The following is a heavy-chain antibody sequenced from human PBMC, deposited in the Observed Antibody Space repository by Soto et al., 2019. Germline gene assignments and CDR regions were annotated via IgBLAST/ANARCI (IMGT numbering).Heavy chain of an antibody. J-gene: IGHJ4*02. CDR1: GGSISSYY. CDR2: IYYSGST. V-gene: IGHV4-59*01. CDR3: AATTPQNRSSTSCYDY. D-gene: IGHD2-2*01. Sequence: QVQLQASGPGLVKPSETLSLTCTVSGGSISSYYWSWNRQPPGKGLEWIGYIYYSGSTNYNPSLTSRITISVDTSKNQFSLKLSSVTAADTAVYYCAATTPQNRSSTSCYDYWGQGTLVTVSS.